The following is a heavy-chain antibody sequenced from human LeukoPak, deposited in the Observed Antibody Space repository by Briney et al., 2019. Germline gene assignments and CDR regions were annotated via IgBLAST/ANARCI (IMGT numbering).Heavy chain of an antibody. D-gene: IGHD3-22*01. V-gene: IGHV3-66*01. CDR3: ARGQIDLLRNYFDS. J-gene: IGHJ4*02. CDR1: GFIVSHKY. CDR2: IYTGGNT. Sequence: PGGSLRLSCAASGFIVSHKYMAWVHQAPGKGLEWLSIIYTGGNTVSAESVKGRFIISRDNSRNTVHLQMNSLRDDDTAVYYCARGQIDLLRNYFDSWGPGTLVAVSS.